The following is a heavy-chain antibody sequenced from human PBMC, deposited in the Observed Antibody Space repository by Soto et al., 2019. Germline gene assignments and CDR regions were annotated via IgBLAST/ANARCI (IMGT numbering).Heavy chain of an antibody. CDR2: ISYDGRNN. D-gene: IGHD1-26*01. CDR1: GFTFSSYG. Sequence: QVQLVESGGGVVQPGRSLRLSCAASGFTFSSYGMHWVRQAPGKGLEWVAVISYDGRNNYYEDSVKGRFTISRDNSKNTLYLQMNSLRDEDTAVYYGAKDISGLGSGNLARWGQGTLVTVSS. CDR3: AKDISGLGSGNLAR. J-gene: IGHJ4*02. V-gene: IGHV3-30*18.